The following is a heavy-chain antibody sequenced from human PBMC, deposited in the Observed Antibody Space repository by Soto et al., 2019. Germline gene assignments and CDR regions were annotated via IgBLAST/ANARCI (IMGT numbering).Heavy chain of an antibody. V-gene: IGHV4-39*07. CDR2: ISYSGST. J-gene: IGHJ3*02. Sequence: SETLSLTCTVSGASISRSTSYYWSWIRQTPGKGLEWIGYISYSGSTYYNSSLKSRVTISVDRSKNHFFLNLTSVTAADTAVYYCATYRKFFQIWGQGTKVTVSS. CDR3: ATYRKFFQI. CDR1: GASISRSTSYY.